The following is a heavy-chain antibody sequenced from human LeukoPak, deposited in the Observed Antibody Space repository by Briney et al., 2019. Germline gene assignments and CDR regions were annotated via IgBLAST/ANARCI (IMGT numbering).Heavy chain of an antibody. Sequence: GGSLRLSCAATGFTFKDYGMHLVRQPPGKGLEWVSGINWNGGGTDYADSVKGRFTISRDNAKNSLYLQMTSLRPEDTALYYCAKHLRATNTYIFFGLDVWGQGTTATVSS. CDR3: AKHLRATNTYIFFGLDV. CDR1: GFTFKDYG. V-gene: IGHV3-9*01. J-gene: IGHJ6*02. D-gene: IGHD1-26*01. CDR2: INWNGGGT.